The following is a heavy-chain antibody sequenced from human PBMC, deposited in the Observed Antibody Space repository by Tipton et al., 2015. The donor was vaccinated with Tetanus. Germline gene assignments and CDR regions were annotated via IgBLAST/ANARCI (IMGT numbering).Heavy chain of an antibody. D-gene: IGHD2-21*02. CDR1: RGSINSGTFY. CDR3: ARTADNWFDL. V-gene: IGHV4-39*01. J-gene: IGHJ5*02. CDR2: IYYNGNM. Sequence: TLSLTCTVSRGSINSGTFYWDWIRQPPGKGLEWIGNIYYNGNMLENPSLKGRVTLSLDKSKNQFSLNLTSVTAADTAVYYCARTADNWFDLWGQGILVTVSS.